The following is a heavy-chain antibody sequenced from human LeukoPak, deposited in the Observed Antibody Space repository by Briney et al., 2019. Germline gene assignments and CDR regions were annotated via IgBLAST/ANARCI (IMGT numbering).Heavy chain of an antibody. Sequence: SESLSLTCTVSVYSITNGYYWRWFRQAPGKGLDWIGNFFHIGSPYYTLSFRSRVTISVDTSTNHYSLNLSPVTASATPLSYFARDRGYNHVNYKGVFDFWGQGTLVTVSS. V-gene: IGHV4-38-2*02. CDR3: ARDRGYNHVNYKGVFDF. CDR2: FFHIGSP. D-gene: IGHD5-24*01. CDR1: VYSITNGYY. J-gene: IGHJ4*02.